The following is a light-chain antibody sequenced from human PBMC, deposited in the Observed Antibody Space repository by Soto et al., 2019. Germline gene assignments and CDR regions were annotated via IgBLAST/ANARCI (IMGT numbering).Light chain of an antibody. CDR2: DVS. V-gene: IGLV2-14*03. CDR3: SSYTSDFTII. J-gene: IGLJ2*01. Sequence: QSVLTQPASVSGSPGKSITISCTGTISDVGGYQYVSWFQQHPGKAPKLMIYDVSDRPSGVSSRFSGSKSGNTASLTISGLQSEDEADYYCSSYTSDFTIIFGGGTKLTVL. CDR1: ISDVGGYQY.